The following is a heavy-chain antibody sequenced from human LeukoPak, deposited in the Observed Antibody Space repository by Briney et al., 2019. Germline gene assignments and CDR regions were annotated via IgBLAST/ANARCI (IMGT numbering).Heavy chain of an antibody. J-gene: IGHJ6*02. Sequence: SETLSLTCTVSGGSISSYYWSWIRQPPGEGLEWIGYIYYSGSTNYNPSLKSRVTISVDTSKNQFSLKLSSVTAADTAVYYCARAFFSDSSGYYPYYYYYGMDVWGQGTTVTVSS. V-gene: IGHV4-59*01. CDR1: GGSISSYY. CDR2: IYYSGST. D-gene: IGHD3-22*01. CDR3: ARAFFSDSSGYYPYYYYYGMDV.